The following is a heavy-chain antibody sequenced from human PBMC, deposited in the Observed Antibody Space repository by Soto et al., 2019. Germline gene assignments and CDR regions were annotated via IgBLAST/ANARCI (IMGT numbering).Heavy chain of an antibody. CDR2: IWYDGSQR. Sequence: VELVESGGGVVQPGGSLRLSCAASGFTFNTHGMHWVRQAPGKGLEWVAVIWYDGSQRYYADFVRGRFTISGDNSQNTLYLQMTSLRAEDTAVYYCARIDDYGDYVTDYWGQGALVTVSS. CDR3: ARIDDYGDYVTDY. V-gene: IGHV3-33*01. CDR1: GFTFNTHG. J-gene: IGHJ4*02. D-gene: IGHD4-17*01.